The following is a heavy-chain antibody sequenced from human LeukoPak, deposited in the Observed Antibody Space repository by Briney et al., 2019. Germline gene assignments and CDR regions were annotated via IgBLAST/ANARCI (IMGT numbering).Heavy chain of an antibody. D-gene: IGHD6-19*01. Sequence: GGSLRLSCAPSGFTFSSYAMSWVRQAPGEGLEWVSTITGSGGRTYYADSVKGRFTISRDNSKNTLYLQMNSLRAEDTAVYYCARGGKRAVAGTRSPQYFQHWGQGTLVTVSS. CDR1: GFTFSSYA. V-gene: IGHV3-23*01. CDR3: ARGGKRAVAGTRSPQYFQH. CDR2: ITGSGGRT. J-gene: IGHJ1*01.